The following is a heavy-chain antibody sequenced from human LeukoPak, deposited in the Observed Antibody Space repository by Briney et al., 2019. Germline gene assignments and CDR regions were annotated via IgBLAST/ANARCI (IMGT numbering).Heavy chain of an antibody. D-gene: IGHD5-18*01. Sequence: SQTLSLTCTVSGGSISSGGYYWSWIRQHPGKGLEWIGYIYYSGSTNYNPSLKSRVTISVDTSKNQFSLKLSSVTAADTAVYYCARLDTAMVLWYFDLWGRGTLVTVSS. V-gene: IGHV4-31*03. J-gene: IGHJ2*01. CDR3: ARLDTAMVLWYFDL. CDR2: IYYSGST. CDR1: GGSISSGGYY.